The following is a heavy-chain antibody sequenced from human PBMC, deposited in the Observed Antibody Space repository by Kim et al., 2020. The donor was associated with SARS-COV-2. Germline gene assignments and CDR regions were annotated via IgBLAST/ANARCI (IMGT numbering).Heavy chain of an antibody. CDR1: EFTFSSYV. D-gene: IGHD2-21*01. V-gene: IGHV3-23*01. CDR2: LSGSAYST. J-gene: IGHJ6*02. Sequence: GGSLRLSCAVSEFTFSSYVMNWVRQAPGKGLEWVSGLSGSAYSTYYADSVKGRFTISRDNSKNTVYLQMNSLRAEDTAVYYCAKGLYSTYYYSAMDVWGQATKGTVSS. CDR3: AKGLYSTYYYSAMDV.